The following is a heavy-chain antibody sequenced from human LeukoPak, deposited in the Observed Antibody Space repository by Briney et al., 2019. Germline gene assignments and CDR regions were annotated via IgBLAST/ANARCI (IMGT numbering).Heavy chain of an antibody. Sequence: ASVKVSCKASGYTFTSYYMHWVRQAPGQGLEWMGIINPSGGSTSYAQKFQGRVTMTRDMSTSTVYMELSSLRSDDTAVYYCARDFGYGSGLDRFDYWGQGTLVTVSS. CDR2: INPSGGST. D-gene: IGHD3-10*01. CDR3: ARDFGYGSGLDRFDY. J-gene: IGHJ4*02. V-gene: IGHV1-46*01. CDR1: GYTFTSYY.